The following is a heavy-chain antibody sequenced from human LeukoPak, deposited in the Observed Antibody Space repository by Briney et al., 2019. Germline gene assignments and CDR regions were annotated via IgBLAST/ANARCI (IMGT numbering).Heavy chain of an antibody. J-gene: IGHJ4*02. CDR1: GGSISSGGDY. D-gene: IGHD3-10*01. Sequence: SETLSLTCTVSGGSISSGGDYWSWIRQHPGKGLEWIGYIYYSGSTYYNPSLKSRVTISVDTSKNQFSLKLNSVTAADTAVYYCASGVDRKRLDCWGQGTLVTVSS. V-gene: IGHV4-31*03. CDR3: ASGVDRKRLDC. CDR2: IYYSGST.